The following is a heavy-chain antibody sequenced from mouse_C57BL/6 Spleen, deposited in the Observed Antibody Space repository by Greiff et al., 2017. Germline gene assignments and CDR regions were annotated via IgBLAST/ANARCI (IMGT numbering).Heavy chain of an antibody. J-gene: IGHJ3*01. Sequence: QVQLKQPGAELVRPGSSVKLSCKASGYTFTSYWMHWVKQRPIQGLEWIGNIDPSDSETHYNQKFKDKATLTVDKSSSTAYMQLSSLTSEDSAVYYCARSYYYGSSYWFAYWGQGTLVTVSA. D-gene: IGHD1-1*01. CDR2: IDPSDSET. CDR3: ARSYYYGSSYWFAY. CDR1: GYTFTSYW. V-gene: IGHV1-52*01.